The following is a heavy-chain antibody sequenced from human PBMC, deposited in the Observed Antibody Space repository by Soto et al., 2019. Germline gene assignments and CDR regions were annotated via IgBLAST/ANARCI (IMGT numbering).Heavy chain of an antibody. CDR1: GGSISSYY. D-gene: IGHD2-15*01. J-gene: IGHJ6*03. CDR3: ARRAPNCSGGSCYSYYYYYMDV. Sequence: QVQLQESGPGLVKPSETLSLTCTVSGGSISSYYWSWIRQPPGKGLEWIGYIYYSGSTNYNPSLKIRVTISVDTSKNQVSLKLSSVTAADTAVYYCARRAPNCSGGSCYSYYYYYMDVWGKGTTVTVSS. V-gene: IGHV4-59*08. CDR2: IYYSGST.